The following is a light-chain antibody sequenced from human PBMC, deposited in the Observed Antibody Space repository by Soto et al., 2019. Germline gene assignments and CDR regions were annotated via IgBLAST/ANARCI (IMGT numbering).Light chain of an antibody. CDR2: DAS. CDR1: QSISTF. CDR3: QQCANWPPKWS. J-gene: IGKJ1*01. Sequence: EVVLTQSPATLSLSPGEKATLSCRASQSISTFLSWYQQKPGLAPRLLIYDASNRATGIADRFSGGGSGTDFTLSISSLEPEDFAVYYCQQCANWPPKWSFGQGTKVEIK. V-gene: IGKV3-11*01.